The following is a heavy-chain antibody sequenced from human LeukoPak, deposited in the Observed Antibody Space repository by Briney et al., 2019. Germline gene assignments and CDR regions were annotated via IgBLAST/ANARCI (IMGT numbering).Heavy chain of an antibody. D-gene: IGHD3-3*01. V-gene: IGHV4-34*01. Sequence: SETLSLTCAVYGGSFSDYYWSWIRQPPGKGLEWIGEINHSGSTYYNPSLKSRVTISLDTSKSQFSLKLSSVTAADTAVYYCARDLGGYYSHFDYWGQGTLVTVSS. CDR2: INHSGST. J-gene: IGHJ4*02. CDR1: GGSFSDYY. CDR3: ARDLGGYYSHFDY.